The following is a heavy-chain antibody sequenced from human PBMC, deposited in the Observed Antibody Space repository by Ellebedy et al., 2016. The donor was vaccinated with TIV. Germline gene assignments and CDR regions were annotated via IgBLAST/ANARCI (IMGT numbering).Heavy chain of an antibody. D-gene: IGHD5-18*01. Sequence: GGSLRLSXAASGFTFSIHWLHWVRQAPGKGLEWVSAISGSGGSTYYADSVKGRFTISRDNSKNTLYLQMNSLRAEDTAVYYCASGYICDYWGQGTLVTVSS. V-gene: IGHV3-23*01. CDR2: ISGSGGST. J-gene: IGHJ4*02. CDR1: GFTFSIHW. CDR3: ASGYICDY.